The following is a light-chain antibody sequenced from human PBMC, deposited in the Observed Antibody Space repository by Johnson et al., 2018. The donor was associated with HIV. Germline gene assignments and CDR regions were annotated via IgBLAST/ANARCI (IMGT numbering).Light chain of an antibody. CDR2: ENN. V-gene: IGLV1-51*02. J-gene: IGLJ1*01. CDR1: SSNIGNNY. Sequence: QSVLTQPPSVSAAPGQKVAISCSGSSSNIGNNYVSWYQQLPGTAPKLLIYENNKRPSGIPDRFYGSKSGTSATLGITGLQTGDEADYYCGTWDSSLSAGGFVFGTGTKVTVL. CDR3: GTWDSSLSAGGFV.